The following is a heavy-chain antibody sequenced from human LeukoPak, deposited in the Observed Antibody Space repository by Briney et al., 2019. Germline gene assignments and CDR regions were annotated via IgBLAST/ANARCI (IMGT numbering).Heavy chain of an antibody. V-gene: IGHV1-2*02. Sequence: ASVKVSCKASGYTFTGYYMHWVRQAPGQGLEWMGWINPNSGGTNYAQKFQGRVTMTRDTSISTAYMELSRLRSDDTAVYYCAGVVPAAIGNAFDIWGQGTMVTVSS. CDR2: INPNSGGT. CDR1: GYTFTGYY. D-gene: IGHD2-2*02. J-gene: IGHJ3*02. CDR3: AGVVPAAIGNAFDI.